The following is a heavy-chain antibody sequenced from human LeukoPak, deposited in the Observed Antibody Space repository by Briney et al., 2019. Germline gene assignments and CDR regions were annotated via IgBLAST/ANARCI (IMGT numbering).Heavy chain of an antibody. CDR2: IYSGGST. CDR1: GFTVSSNY. Sequence: GGSLRLSCAASGFTVSSNYMSWVRQAPGKGLEWVSVIYSGGSTYYADSVKGRFTISRDNSKNTLYLQMNSLRAEDTAVYYCARDWESSGCLDYWGQGTLVTVSS. V-gene: IGHV3-53*01. D-gene: IGHD6-19*01. J-gene: IGHJ4*02. CDR3: ARDWESSGCLDY.